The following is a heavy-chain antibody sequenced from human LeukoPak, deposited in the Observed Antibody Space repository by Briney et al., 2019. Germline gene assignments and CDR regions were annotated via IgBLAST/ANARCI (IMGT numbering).Heavy chain of an antibody. Sequence: GGSLRLSCAASGFTFSSYGIHWVRQAPGKGLEWVAVIWYDGSNKYYADSVKGRFTISRDNSKNTLYLQMNSLRAEDTAVYYCARDGPLLYYFDYWGQGTLVTVSS. D-gene: IGHD3-3*01. CDR3: ARDGPLLYYFDY. CDR2: IWYDGSNK. V-gene: IGHV3-33*01. CDR1: GFTFSSYG. J-gene: IGHJ4*02.